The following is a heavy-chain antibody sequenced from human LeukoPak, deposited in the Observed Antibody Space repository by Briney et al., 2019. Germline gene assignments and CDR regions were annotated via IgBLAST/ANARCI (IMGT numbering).Heavy chain of an antibody. Sequence: PGGSLRLSCAASGFTFSNYAMSWVRQAPGKGLEWVSAITGSGGNTYYADSVKGRFTISRDNAKNSLYLQMNSLRAEDTAVYYCARYQLLYYFDYWGQGTLVTVSS. V-gene: IGHV3-23*01. CDR3: ARYQLLYYFDY. D-gene: IGHD2-2*01. J-gene: IGHJ4*02. CDR1: GFTFSNYA. CDR2: ITGSGGNT.